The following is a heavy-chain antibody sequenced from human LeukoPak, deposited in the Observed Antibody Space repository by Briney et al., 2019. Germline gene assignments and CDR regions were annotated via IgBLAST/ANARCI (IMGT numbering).Heavy chain of an antibody. D-gene: IGHD6-13*01. CDR3: ARRRSSSWYSFDY. CDR2: INHSGST. CDR1: GVSFSGYY. J-gene: IGHJ4*02. Sequence: PSETLSLTCAVYGVSFSGYYWSWIRQPPGKGLEWIGEINHSGSTNYNPSHKSRVTISVDTSKNQFSLKLSSVTAADTAVYYCARRRSSSWYSFDYWGQGTLVTVSS. V-gene: IGHV4-34*01.